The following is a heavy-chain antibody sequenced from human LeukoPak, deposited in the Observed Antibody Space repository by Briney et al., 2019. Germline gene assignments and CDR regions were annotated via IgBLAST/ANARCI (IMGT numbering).Heavy chain of an antibody. Sequence: SETLSLTCTVSGGSISSYYWGWIRQPPGKGLEWIGSIYYSGSTYYNPSLKSRVTISVDTSKNQFSLKLSSVTAADTAVYYCARGGLDYFDSWGQGTLVTVSS. CDR3: ARGGLDYFDS. D-gene: IGHD6-19*01. CDR1: GGSISSYY. CDR2: IYYSGST. J-gene: IGHJ4*02. V-gene: IGHV4-39*07.